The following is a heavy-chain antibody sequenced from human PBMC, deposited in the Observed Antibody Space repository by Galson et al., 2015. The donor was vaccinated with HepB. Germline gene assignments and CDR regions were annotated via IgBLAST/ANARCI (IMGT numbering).Heavy chain of an antibody. Sequence: SVKVSCKVSGYTLTELSMHWVRQAPGKGLEWMGGFDPEDGETIYAQKFQGRVTMTEDTSTDTAYMELSSLRSEDTAVYYCATDLGVGATPPSRMGAFDIWGQGTMVTVSS. J-gene: IGHJ3*02. CDR3: ATDLGVGATPPSRMGAFDI. CDR2: FDPEDGET. D-gene: IGHD1-26*01. V-gene: IGHV1-24*01. CDR1: GYTLTELS.